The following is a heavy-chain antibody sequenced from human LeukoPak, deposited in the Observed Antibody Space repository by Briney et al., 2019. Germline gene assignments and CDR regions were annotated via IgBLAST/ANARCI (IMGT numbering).Heavy chain of an antibody. J-gene: IGHJ4*02. D-gene: IGHD2-2*01. V-gene: IGHV3-48*01. CDR2: ISSSSTI. CDR1: GFTFSSYS. CDR3: ARDRDIVVLPALKGFDY. Sequence: HTGGSLRLSCAASGFTFSSYSMNWVRQAPGKGLEWVSYISSSSTIYYADSVKGRFTISRDNAKNSLYLQMNSLRAEDTAVYYCARDRDIVVLPALKGFDYWGQGTLVTVSS.